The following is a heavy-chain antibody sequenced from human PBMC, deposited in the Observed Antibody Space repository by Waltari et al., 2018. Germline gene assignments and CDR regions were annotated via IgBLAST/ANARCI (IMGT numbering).Heavy chain of an antibody. Sequence: EVQLVESGGGLVQPGGSLRLSCAASGFSFANNWMHWVRQAPGKGLVLVSRVSSDGSSTDYAASVKGRFTISRDNAQNTLYLQMNSLRAEDTAVYYCTRSALVVQYYFDYWGQGTLVTVSS. CDR3: TRSALVVQYYFDY. V-gene: IGHV3-74*01. D-gene: IGHD2-15*01. J-gene: IGHJ4*02. CDR2: VSSDGSST. CDR1: GFSFANNW.